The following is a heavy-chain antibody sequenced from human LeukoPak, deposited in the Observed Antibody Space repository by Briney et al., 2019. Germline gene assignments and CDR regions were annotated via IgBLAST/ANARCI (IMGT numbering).Heavy chain of an antibody. CDR1: GGSISSSSYY. V-gene: IGHV4-39*01. CDR3: ARQSLGVVSDAFDI. J-gene: IGHJ3*02. D-gene: IGHD3-3*01. Sequence: SETLSLTCTVSGGSISSSSYYWGWIRQPPGKGLEWIGSIYYSGSTYYNPSLKSRVTISVDTSKNQFSLKLSSVTAADTAVYYCARQSLGVVSDAFDIWGQGTMVTVSS. CDR2: IYYSGST.